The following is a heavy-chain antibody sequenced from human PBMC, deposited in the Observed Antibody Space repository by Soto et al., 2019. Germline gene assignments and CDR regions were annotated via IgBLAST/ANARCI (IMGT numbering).Heavy chain of an antibody. Sequence: PSETLSLTCTVSGVSISNTSYYWGWIRQSPGKGLEWIGTIYYSGKTYYHPALKSRVTISVDTSNNRFSLKLSSVTAAGTAVYYCARHGSYWGQGTLVTVSS. V-gene: IGHV4-39*01. J-gene: IGHJ4*02. CDR3: ARHGSY. CDR1: GVSISNTSYY. CDR2: IYYSGKT.